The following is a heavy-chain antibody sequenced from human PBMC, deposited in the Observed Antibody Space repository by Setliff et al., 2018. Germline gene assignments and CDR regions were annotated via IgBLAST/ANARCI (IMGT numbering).Heavy chain of an antibody. D-gene: IGHD5-18*01. CDR2: INPSSGST. CDR3: ARAAMVYYYFDY. CDR1: GFTFTSYY. Sequence: GASVKVSCKASGFTFTSYYMFWVRQAPGQGLEWMGIINPSSGSTDYALKFQGRVTMTRDTSTSTVYMELSSLRSEDTAVYYCARAAMVYYYFDYWGQGTLVTVSS. V-gene: IGHV1-46*01. J-gene: IGHJ4*02.